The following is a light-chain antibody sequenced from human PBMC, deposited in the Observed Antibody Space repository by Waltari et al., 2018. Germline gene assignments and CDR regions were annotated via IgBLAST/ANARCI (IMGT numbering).Light chain of an antibody. CDR1: QGVSSY. V-gene: IGKV3-11*01. CDR2: SAA. Sequence: EIVLTQSPATLSLSPGERATLSCRASQGVSSYFAWYQQRPGQAPRLLIYSAAKRATGIPARFSGSGSGTDFTLTISSLEPEDFAVYYCQQRSDWPRTFGQGTKVEIK. CDR3: QQRSDWPRT. J-gene: IGKJ1*01.